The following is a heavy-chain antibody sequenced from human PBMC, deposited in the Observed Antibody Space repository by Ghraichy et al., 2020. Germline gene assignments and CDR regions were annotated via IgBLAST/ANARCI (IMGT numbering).Heavy chain of an antibody. CDR1: GYNFPSYW. Sequence: GESLNISCKGSGYNFPSYWIAWVRQMPGKGLEWMGIIDPGDSDTRYSPSFQGQVTISVDKSIRTAYLHWSSLKASDTAMYYCVRHGDFWTGYNEAGYDPWGQGTLVTVSS. CDR2: IDPGDSDT. CDR3: VRHGDFWTGYNEAGYDP. J-gene: IGHJ5*02. V-gene: IGHV5-51*01. D-gene: IGHD3/OR15-3a*01.